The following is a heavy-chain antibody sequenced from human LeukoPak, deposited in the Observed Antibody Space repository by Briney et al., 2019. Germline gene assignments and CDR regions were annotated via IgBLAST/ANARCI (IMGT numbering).Heavy chain of an antibody. V-gene: IGHV6-1*01. D-gene: IGHD6-19*01. J-gene: IGHJ4*02. CDR1: GDSVSSDNAV. CDR2: TYYRSKWYN. Sequence: SQTLSLTRAISGDSVSSDNAVWNWIRQSPSRGLEWLGRTYYRSKWYNDYALSVRSRITINPDTTKNQFSVQVKSVTPDDTAVYYCVRDSGWRFDQWGQGILVTVSS. CDR3: VRDSGWRFDQ.